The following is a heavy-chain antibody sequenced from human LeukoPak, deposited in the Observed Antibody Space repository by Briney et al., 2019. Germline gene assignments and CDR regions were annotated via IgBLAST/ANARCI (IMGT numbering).Heavy chain of an antibody. CDR1: GLSLSTSGMR. D-gene: IGHD3-16*02. V-gene: IGHV2-70*04. CDR2: IDWDDDK. CDR3: AREGGIMITFGGVIEPYYFDY. J-gene: IGHJ4*02. Sequence: SGPALVKPTQTLTLTCTFSGLSLSTSGMRVSWIRQPPGKALEWLARIDWDDDKFYSTSLKTRLTISKDTSKNQVVLTMTNMDPVDTATNYCAREGGIMITFGGVIEPYYFDYWGQGTLVTVSS.